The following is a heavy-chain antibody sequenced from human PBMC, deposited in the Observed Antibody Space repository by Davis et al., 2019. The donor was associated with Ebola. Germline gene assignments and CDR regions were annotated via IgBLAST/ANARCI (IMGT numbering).Heavy chain of an antibody. CDR3: ARGKLWFNY. D-gene: IGHD5-18*01. Sequence: GSLRLSCTVSGGSISSSSYYWSWIRQPPGKGLEWIGEINHSGSTNYNPSLKSRVTISVDTSKNQFSLKLSSVTAADTAVYYCARGKLWFNYWGQGTLVTVSS. CDR2: INHSGST. CDR1: GGSISSSSYY. J-gene: IGHJ4*02. V-gene: IGHV4-39*07.